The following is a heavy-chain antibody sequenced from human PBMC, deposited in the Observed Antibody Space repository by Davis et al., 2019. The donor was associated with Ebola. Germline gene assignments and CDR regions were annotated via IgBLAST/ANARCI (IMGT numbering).Heavy chain of an antibody. CDR2: IYHSGST. D-gene: IGHD2-2*01. CDR1: GGSISSSNW. Sequence: SETLSLTCAVSGGSISSSNWWSWVRQSPGKGLEWIGEIYHSGSTNYNPSLKSRVTISVDKSKNQFSLKLSSVTAADTAVYYCARRVAIGYCSSTSCYDAFDIWGQGTMVTVSS. J-gene: IGHJ3*02. V-gene: IGHV4-4*02. CDR3: ARRVAIGYCSSTSCYDAFDI.